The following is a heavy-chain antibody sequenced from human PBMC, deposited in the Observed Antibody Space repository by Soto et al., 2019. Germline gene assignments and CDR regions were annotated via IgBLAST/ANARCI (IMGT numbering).Heavy chain of an antibody. V-gene: IGHV4-39*01. Sequence: LSLTCTVSGGSISSSSYYWGWIRQPPGKGLEWIGSIYYSGSTYYNPSLKSRVTISVDTSKNQFSLKLSSVTAADTAVYYCARRRLGVTTLKTRNWFDPWGQGTLVTVSS. CDR1: GGSISSSSYY. J-gene: IGHJ5*02. CDR2: IYYSGST. CDR3: ARRRLGVTTLKTRNWFDP. D-gene: IGHD4-4*01.